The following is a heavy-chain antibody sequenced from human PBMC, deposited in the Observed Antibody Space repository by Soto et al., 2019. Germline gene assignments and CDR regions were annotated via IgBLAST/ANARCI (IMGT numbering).Heavy chain of an antibody. CDR2: ISAYNGNT. V-gene: IGHV1-18*01. CDR1: GYTFTSYG. CDR3: ARDIGSYSKSWNYYYYYGMDV. J-gene: IGHJ6*02. Sequence: ASVKVSCKASGYTFTSYGISWVRQAPGQGLEWMGWISAYNGNTNYAQKLQGRVTMTTDTSTSTAYMELRSLRSDDTAVYYCARDIGSYSKSWNYYYYYGMDVWGQGTTVTVSS. D-gene: IGHD1-26*01.